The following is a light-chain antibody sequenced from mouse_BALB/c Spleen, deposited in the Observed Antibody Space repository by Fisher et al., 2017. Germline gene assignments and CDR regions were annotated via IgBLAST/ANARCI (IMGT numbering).Light chain of an antibody. J-gene: IGKJ1*01. CDR1: SSVSY. Sequence: IVLTQTPAIMSASPGEKVTMTCSASSSVSYMHWYQQKSGTSPKRWIYDTSKLASGVPARFSGSGSGTSYSLTISRVEAEDAATYYCQQWSSNPRTFGGGTKLEIK. CDR2: DTS. CDR3: QQWSSNPRT. V-gene: IGKV4-59*01.